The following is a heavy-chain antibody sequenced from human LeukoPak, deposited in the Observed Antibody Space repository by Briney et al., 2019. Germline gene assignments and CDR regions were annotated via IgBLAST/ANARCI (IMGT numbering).Heavy chain of an antibody. D-gene: IGHD4-17*01. CDR3: GVGDYVRY. J-gene: IGHJ4*02. Sequence: PGGSLRLSCVASGSTFTDYGTHWVRQAPGKGLEWVAVISYDGTKKYYAESVKGRFTISRDNSKNTPYLQMNSLRVEDTAVYYCGVGDYVRYWGQGTLVTVSS. CDR2: ISYDGTKK. CDR1: GSTFTDYG. V-gene: IGHV3-30*03.